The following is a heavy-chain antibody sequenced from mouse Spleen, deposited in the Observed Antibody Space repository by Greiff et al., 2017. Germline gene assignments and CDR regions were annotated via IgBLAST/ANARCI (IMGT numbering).Heavy chain of an antibody. V-gene: IGHV3-6*01. CDR1: GYSITSGYY. CDR2: ISYDGSN. Sequence: EVQLKESGPGLVKPSQSLSLTCSVTGYSITSGYYWNWIRQFPGNKLEWMGYISYDGSNNYNPSLKNRISITRDTSKNQFFLKLNSVTTEDTATYYCAREDDGYYVGYWGQGTTLTVSS. D-gene: IGHD2-3*01. J-gene: IGHJ2*01. CDR3: AREDDGYYVGY.